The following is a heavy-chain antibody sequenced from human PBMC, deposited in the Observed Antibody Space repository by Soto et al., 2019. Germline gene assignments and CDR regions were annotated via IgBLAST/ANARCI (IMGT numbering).Heavy chain of an antibody. CDR3: ARDEGVASGN. J-gene: IGHJ4*02. CDR2: INTANDDT. D-gene: IGHD5-12*01. V-gene: IGHV1-3*04. Sequence: GASVKVSCKASGYTFRSSPLHWVRQAPGQRPEWMGWINTANDDTKYSQKFQDRVTLTRDTSASTAYMEVSSLTPEDTAVYYCARDEGVASGNWGQGTLVTVSS. CDR1: GYTFRSSP.